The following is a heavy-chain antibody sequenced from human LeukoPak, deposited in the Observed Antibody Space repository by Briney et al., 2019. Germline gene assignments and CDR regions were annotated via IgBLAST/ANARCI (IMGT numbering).Heavy chain of an antibody. CDR2: IRSKAYGGTT. D-gene: IGHD3-3*01. CDR1: GFTFGDYA. Sequence: GGSLRLSCTASGFTFGDYAMSWVRQAPGKGLEWVGFIRSKAYGGTTEYAASVKGRFTISRDDSKSIAYLQMNSLKTEDTAVYYCTRDLYDFWSGYLLDYWGQGTLSPSPQ. CDR3: TRDLYDFWSGYLLDY. V-gene: IGHV3-49*04. J-gene: IGHJ4*02.